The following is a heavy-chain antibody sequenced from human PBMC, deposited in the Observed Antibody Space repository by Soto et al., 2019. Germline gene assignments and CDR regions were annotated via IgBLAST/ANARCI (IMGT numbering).Heavy chain of an antibody. CDR2: ISPKGTYR. V-gene: IGHV3-11*06. D-gene: IGHD2-21*01. J-gene: IGHJ5*02. Sequence: GGSLRLSCATSGFTFSDYYMSWIRQAPGKGLEFVSYISPKGTYRTYADSVKGRFTISRDNAKNSLYLQVNSLRAEDTAVYYCSRGGGGGLFDLWGQGTLVTVSS. CDR1: GFTFSDYY. CDR3: SRGGGGGLFDL.